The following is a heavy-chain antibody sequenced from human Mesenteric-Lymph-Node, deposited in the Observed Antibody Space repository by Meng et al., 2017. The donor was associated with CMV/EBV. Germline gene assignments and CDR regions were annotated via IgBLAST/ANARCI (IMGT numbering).Heavy chain of an antibody. J-gene: IGHJ4*02. CDR1: GFTFSSYW. V-gene: IGHV3-23*01. CDR2: VRGNGANT. CDR3: ASTTGGY. Sequence: GGSLRLSCAASGFTFSSYWMSWVRQAPGQGLEWVSRVRGNGANTAYPDSVRGRFTISRDNFKNTLYLQMNSLRPEDSALYYCASTTGGYWGQGTLVTVSS. D-gene: IGHD1-7*01.